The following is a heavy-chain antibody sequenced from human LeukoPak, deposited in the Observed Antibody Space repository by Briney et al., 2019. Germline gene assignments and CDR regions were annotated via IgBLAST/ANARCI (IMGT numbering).Heavy chain of an antibody. CDR1: GDSVSSGNYY. Sequence: ASETLSLTCTVSGDSVSSGNYYLTRMRQPPGKGLDWITYMSPSGTTKYNPSLKSRVTTSVDTSRTQFSLRLSSVSAADTAVYYCASFIEYTSSDAFDIWGQGAMVTVSS. J-gene: IGHJ3*02. CDR3: ASFIEYTSSDAFDI. V-gene: IGHV4-61*01. CDR2: MSPSGTT. D-gene: IGHD6-6*01.